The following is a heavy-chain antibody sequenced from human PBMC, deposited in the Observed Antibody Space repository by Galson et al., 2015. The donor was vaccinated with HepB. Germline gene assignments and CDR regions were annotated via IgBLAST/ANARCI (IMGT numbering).Heavy chain of an antibody. CDR3: ARDDRAVVAGAYYYYGMDV. J-gene: IGHJ6*02. Sequence: HWVRQAPGQGLEWMGWINPNSGGTNYAQKFQGWVTMTRDTSISTAYMELSRLRSDDTAVYYCARDDRAVVAGAYYYYGMDVWGQGTTVTVSS. V-gene: IGHV1-2*04. D-gene: IGHD6-19*01. CDR2: INPNSGGT.